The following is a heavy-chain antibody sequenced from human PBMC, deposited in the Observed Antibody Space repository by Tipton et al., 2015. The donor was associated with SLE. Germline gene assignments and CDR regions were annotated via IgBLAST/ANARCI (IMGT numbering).Heavy chain of an antibody. V-gene: IGHV4-39*01. Sequence: TLSLTCTVSGGAISRSSYYWGWFRQPPGKGLEWIGSIYYSGTTYYSPSLKSRVTISVDTSNNQFSLKLSSVTAADTAVYYCATYYYDTSGFDYWGQGTLVTVSS. CDR1: GGAISRSSYY. D-gene: IGHD3-22*01. CDR2: IYYSGTT. CDR3: ATYYYDTSGFDY. J-gene: IGHJ4*02.